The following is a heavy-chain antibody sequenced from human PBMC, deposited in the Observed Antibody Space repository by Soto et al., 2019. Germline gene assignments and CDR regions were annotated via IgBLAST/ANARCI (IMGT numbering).Heavy chain of an antibody. CDR2: ISGSGGST. V-gene: IGHV3-23*01. CDR1: GFTFSSYA. D-gene: IGHD2-2*01. J-gene: IGHJ6*02. Sequence: GGSLRLSCAASGFTFSSYAMSWVRQAPGKGLEWVSAISGSGGSTYYADSVKGRFTISRDNSKNTLYLQMNSLRAEDTAVYYGAESNVVVPAAVEEYYYGMDVWGQGTTVTVSS. CDR3: AESNVVVPAAVEEYYYGMDV.